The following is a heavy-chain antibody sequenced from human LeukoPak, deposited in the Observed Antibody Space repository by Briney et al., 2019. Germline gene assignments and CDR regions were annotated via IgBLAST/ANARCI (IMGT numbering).Heavy chain of an antibody. J-gene: IGHJ4*02. CDR3: ARIYHYDILTGYFDY. Sequence: PSETLSLTCTVSGGSISSSSYYWGWIRQPPGKGLEWIGSIYHSGRTFYNASLKSRVTLSVDTSKNHFSLNLTSVTAADTAVYFCARIYHYDILTGYFDYWGQGTPVTVSS. CDR1: GGSISSSSYY. V-gene: IGHV4-39*02. D-gene: IGHD3-9*01. CDR2: IYHSGRT.